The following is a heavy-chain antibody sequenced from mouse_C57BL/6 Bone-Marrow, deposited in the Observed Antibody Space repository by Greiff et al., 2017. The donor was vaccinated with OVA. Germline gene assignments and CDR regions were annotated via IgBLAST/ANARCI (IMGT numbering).Heavy chain of an antibody. CDR2: IYPRSGNT. CDR1: GYTFTSYG. D-gene: IGHD1-1*01. J-gene: IGHJ2*01. CDR3: AGLYYGSSFDY. Sequence: SGAELARPGASVKLSCKASGYTFTSYGISWVKQRTGQGLEWIGEIYPRSGNTYYNEKFKGKATLTADKSSSTAYMELRSLTSEDSAVYFCAGLYYGSSFDYWGQGTTLTVSS. V-gene: IGHV1-81*01.